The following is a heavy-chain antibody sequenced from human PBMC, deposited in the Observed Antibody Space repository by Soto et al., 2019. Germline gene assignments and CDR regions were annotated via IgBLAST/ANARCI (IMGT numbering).Heavy chain of an antibody. J-gene: IGHJ4*02. CDR3: AKSHSGHDFDLDY. Sequence: EVQLVESGGGLVQPGRSLRLSCAASGFTFDDYAMHWVRQAPGKGLEWVSGISWNSGSIGYADSVKGRFTISGDNAKNPLYLHMNSLKAEATALYYCAKSHSGHDFDLDYWGQGTLVTVSS. D-gene: IGHD5-12*01. CDR1: GFTFDDYA. V-gene: IGHV3-9*01. CDR2: ISWNSGSI.